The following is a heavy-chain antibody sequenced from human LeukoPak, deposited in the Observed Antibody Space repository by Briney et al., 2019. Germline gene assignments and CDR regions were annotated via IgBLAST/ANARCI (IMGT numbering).Heavy chain of an antibody. CDR1: GGSISSGGYY. CDR2: IYYSGST. J-gene: IGHJ5*02. CDR3: ARAGSSWRTYNWFDP. V-gene: IGHV4-31*03. Sequence: SETLSLTRTVSGGSISSGGYYWSWIRQHPGKGLEWIGYIYYSGSTYYNPSLKSRVTISVDTSKNQFSLKLSSVTAADTAVYYCARAGSSWRTYNWFDPWGQGTLVTVSS. D-gene: IGHD6-13*01.